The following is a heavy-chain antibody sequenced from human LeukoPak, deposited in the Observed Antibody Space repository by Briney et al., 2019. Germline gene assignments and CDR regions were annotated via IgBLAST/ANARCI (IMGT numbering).Heavy chain of an antibody. CDR2: ISSSSSTI. Sequence: PGGSLGLSCAASGFTFSSYSMNWVRQAPGKGLEWVSYISSSSSTIYYADSVKGRFTISRDNAKNSLYLQMNSLRAEDTAVYYCARDHGDYVWGSYRPMFDYWGQGTLVTVSP. V-gene: IGHV3-48*01. CDR1: GFTFSSYS. D-gene: IGHD3-16*02. J-gene: IGHJ4*02. CDR3: ARDHGDYVWGSYRPMFDY.